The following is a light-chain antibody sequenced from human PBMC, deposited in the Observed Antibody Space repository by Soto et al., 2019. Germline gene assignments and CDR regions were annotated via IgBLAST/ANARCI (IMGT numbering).Light chain of an antibody. Sequence: ENVLTQSPDTLSLSPGERATLSCRASQTVASSFLAWYQHKPGQAPRLPIYDSSTRASGIPDRFSGSGSGTDFTLTISTLEPEDFAVYYCQQYSSSPYNFGQGTKLEIK. V-gene: IGKV3-20*01. J-gene: IGKJ2*01. CDR1: QTVASSF. CDR2: DSS. CDR3: QQYSSSPYN.